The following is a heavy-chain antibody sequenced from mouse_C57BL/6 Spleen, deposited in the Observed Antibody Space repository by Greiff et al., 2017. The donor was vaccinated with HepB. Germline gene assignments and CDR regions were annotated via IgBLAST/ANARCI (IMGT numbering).Heavy chain of an antibody. CDR3: ARKAHYDYFDY. V-gene: IGHV1-82*01. Sequence: VQLQESGPELVKPGASVKISCKASGYAFSSSWMNWVKQRPGKGLEWIGRIYPGDGDTNYNGKFKGKATLTADKSSRTAYMQLSSLTSEDSAVYFCARKAHYDYFDYGGQGTTLTVSS. CDR1: GYAFSSSW. J-gene: IGHJ2*01. D-gene: IGHD1-1*01. CDR2: IYPGDGDT.